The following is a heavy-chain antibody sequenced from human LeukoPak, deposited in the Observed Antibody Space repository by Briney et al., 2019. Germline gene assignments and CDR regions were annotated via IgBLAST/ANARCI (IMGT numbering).Heavy chain of an antibody. V-gene: IGHV3-23*01. CDR1: GFTFSNYA. CDR2: ISGSSDT. Sequence: GGSLILSCAASGFTFSNYAMSWVRQAPGKGLEWVSVISGSSDTYYADSVKGRFTISRDNSKNTLYLQMNSLRAEDTAVFYCAKERGGSYHPFGFWGQGTLVTVSS. D-gene: IGHD1-26*01. CDR3: AKERGGSYHPFGF. J-gene: IGHJ4*02.